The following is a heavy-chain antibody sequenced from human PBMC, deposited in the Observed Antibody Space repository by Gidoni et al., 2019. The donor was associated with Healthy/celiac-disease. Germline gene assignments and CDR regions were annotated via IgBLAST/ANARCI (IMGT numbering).Heavy chain of an antibody. CDR1: GGSISRGGYY. CDR3: ARIIDYYYGMDV. V-gene: IGHV4-31*03. Sequence: QVQLQESGPGLVTPSQNLSLTYTVSGGSISRGGYYWSWIRPHPGKDLEWIGYIYYSGSTYYNPSLKSRVTISVDTSKNQFSLKLSSVTAADTAVYYCARIIDYYYGMDVWGQGTTVTVSS. J-gene: IGHJ6*02. CDR2: IYYSGST.